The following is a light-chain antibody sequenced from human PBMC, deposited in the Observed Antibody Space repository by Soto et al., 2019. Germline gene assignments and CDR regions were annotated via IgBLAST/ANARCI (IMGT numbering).Light chain of an antibody. CDR3: QQANSFPWT. V-gene: IGKV1-9*01. Sequence: DIQMTQSPSTLSASVGDRVTITCRASQDIRTYLAWYQQKPGKAPNLLMYAASTLQSGVPSRFSGSGSGTEFTLTISSLQPEDFATYYCQQANSFPWTFGQGTKVDI. CDR2: AAS. CDR1: QDIRTY. J-gene: IGKJ1*01.